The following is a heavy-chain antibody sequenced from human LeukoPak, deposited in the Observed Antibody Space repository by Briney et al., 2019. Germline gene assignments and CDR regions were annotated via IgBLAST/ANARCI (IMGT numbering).Heavy chain of an antibody. D-gene: IGHD6-13*01. CDR1: GFTFSSYW. V-gene: IGHV3-7*03. J-gene: IGHJ4*02. CDR2: IKQDGSEK. CDR3: ARDRGYSSFLTDY. Sequence: GGSLRLSCAASGFTFSSYWMSRVRQAPGKGLEWVANIKQDGSEKYYVDSVKGRFTISRDNAKNSLYLQMNSLRAEDTAVYYCARDRGYSSFLTDYWGQGTLVTVSS.